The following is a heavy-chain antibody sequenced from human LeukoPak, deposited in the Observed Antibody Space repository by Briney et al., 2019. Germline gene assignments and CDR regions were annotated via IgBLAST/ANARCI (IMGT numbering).Heavy chain of an antibody. Sequence: PSETLSLTCTVSGGSISSGGYYWSWIRQHPGKGLEWIGYIYYSGSTYYNPSLKSRVTISVDTSKNQFSLKLSSVTAADTAVYYRARNYGDPPCFDYWGQGTLVTVSS. V-gene: IGHV4-31*03. CDR1: GGSISSGGYY. D-gene: IGHD4-17*01. J-gene: IGHJ4*02. CDR2: IYYSGST. CDR3: ARNYGDPPCFDY.